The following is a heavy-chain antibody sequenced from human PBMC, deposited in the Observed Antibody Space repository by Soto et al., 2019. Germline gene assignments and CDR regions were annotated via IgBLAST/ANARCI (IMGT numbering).Heavy chain of an antibody. CDR3: ARTSTSHYGMDV. CDR1: GGSISSGGYY. CDR2: IYYSGST. Sequence: QVQLQESGPGLVKPSQTLSLTCTVSGGSISSGGYYWCWIRQHPGKGLEWLGYIYYSGSTYYNPSLKSRVTISVDTSKNHFDLKLSAVTAADTGVYYCARTSTSHYGMDVWSQGTTVTVSS. J-gene: IGHJ6*02. V-gene: IGHV4-31*03.